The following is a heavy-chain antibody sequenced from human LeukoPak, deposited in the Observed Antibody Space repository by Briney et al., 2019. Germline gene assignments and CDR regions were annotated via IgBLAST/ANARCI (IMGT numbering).Heavy chain of an antibody. Sequence: QAGGSLRLSCAASGYIVSGNYMSWVRQAPGKGLEWVSVIYSDGSTYYRDSVKGRFTISRDNSKNTVYLQMNSLRAEDTAVYYCAKMRPEIVVVAEIDYWGQGTLVTVSS. CDR3: AKMRPEIVVVAEIDY. D-gene: IGHD2-15*01. CDR1: GYIVSGNY. V-gene: IGHV3-53*01. CDR2: IYSDGST. J-gene: IGHJ4*02.